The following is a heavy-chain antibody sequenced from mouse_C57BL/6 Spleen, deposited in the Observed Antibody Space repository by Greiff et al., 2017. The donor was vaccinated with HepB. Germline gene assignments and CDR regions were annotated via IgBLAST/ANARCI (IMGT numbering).Heavy chain of an antibody. CDR1: GYTFTDYN. CDR3: AREETGNWYFDV. CDR2: INPNNGGT. Sequence: EVKLQESGPELVKPGASVKMSCKASGYTFTDYNMHWVKQSHGKSLEWIGYINPNNGGTSYNQKFKGKATLTVNKSSSTAYMELRSLTSEDSAVYYCAREETGNWYFDVWGTGTTVTVSS. J-gene: IGHJ1*03. V-gene: IGHV1-22*01. D-gene: IGHD3-2*01.